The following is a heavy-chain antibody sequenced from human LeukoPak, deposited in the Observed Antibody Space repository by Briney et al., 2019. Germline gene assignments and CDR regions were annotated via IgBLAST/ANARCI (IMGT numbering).Heavy chain of an antibody. D-gene: IGHD6-13*01. CDR3: AREKSRQQLVGDAFDI. CDR1: GFIFSNYW. J-gene: IGHJ3*02. CDR2: IWYDGSNK. V-gene: IGHV3-33*08. Sequence: GGSLRLSCAASGFIFSNYWMHWVRQAPGKGLEWVAVIWYDGSNKYYADSVKGRFTISRDNSKNTLYLQMNSLRAEDTAVYYCAREKSRQQLVGDAFDIWGQGTMVTVSS.